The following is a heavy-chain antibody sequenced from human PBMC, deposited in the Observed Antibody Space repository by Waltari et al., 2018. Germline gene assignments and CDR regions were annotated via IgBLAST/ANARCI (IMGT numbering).Heavy chain of an antibody. CDR3: AKDTLQWFGQFIKPVGFFDN. Sequence: QLVESGGGVVQTGQSLRLACAPSGFPFSNCGMHWVSQAPGKGLEWVASISYDINDKYYADSVKGRFTISRDNYKNTLFLQMSSLRVEDTAVYYCAKDTLQWFGQFIKPVGFFDNCGQGTLVTVSS. D-gene: IGHD3-10*01. CDR2: ISYDINDK. CDR1: GFPFSNCG. V-gene: IGHV3-30*18. J-gene: IGHJ4*02.